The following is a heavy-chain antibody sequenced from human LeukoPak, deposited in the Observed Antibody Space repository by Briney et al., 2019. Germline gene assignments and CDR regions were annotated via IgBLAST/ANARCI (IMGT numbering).Heavy chain of an antibody. J-gene: IGHJ6*03. D-gene: IGHD1-7*01. CDR3: ARVSGITGTLSDNYYMDV. CDR1: GGTFSSYA. V-gene: IGHV1-69*05. Sequence: ASVKVSCKASGGTFSSYAISWVRQAPGQGLEWMGGIIPIFGTANYAQKFQGRVTITTDESTSTAYMELSSLRSEDTAVYYCARVSGITGTLSDNYYMDVWGKGTTVTVSS. CDR2: IIPIFGTA.